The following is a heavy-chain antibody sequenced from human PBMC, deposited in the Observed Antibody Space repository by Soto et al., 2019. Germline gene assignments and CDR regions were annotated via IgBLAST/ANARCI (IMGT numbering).Heavy chain of an antibody. CDR2: INKNGFTI. Sequence: PGWSLRLSCAVSGFTLTTYSMNLVRQAPGKGLEWISFINKNGFTIYYADSVKGRFTISRDYAKNSLYLQMDSLRHEDTAVYYCARGAVTGTSLFEYWGMGTLVTVSS. J-gene: IGHJ4*02. V-gene: IGHV3-48*02. CDR1: GFTLTTYS. D-gene: IGHD6-19*01. CDR3: ARGAVTGTSLFEY.